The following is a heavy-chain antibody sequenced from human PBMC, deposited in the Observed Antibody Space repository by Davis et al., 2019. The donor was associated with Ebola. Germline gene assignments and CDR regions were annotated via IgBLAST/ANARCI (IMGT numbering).Heavy chain of an antibody. D-gene: IGHD2-2*01. CDR2: ISAFNGNT. CDR1: GYTFINYG. J-gene: IGHJ6*02. Sequence: ASVKVSCKASGYTFINYGISWVRQAPGQGLEWMGWISAFNGNTNSAQKFQGWVTMTRDTSISTAYMELSRLRSDDTAVYYCARGGEDQLLSSSYYYGMDVWGQGTTVTVSS. V-gene: IGHV1-18*01. CDR3: ARGGEDQLLSSSYYYGMDV.